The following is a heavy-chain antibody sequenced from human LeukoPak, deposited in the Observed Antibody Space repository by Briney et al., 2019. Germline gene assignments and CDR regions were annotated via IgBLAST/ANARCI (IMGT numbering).Heavy chain of an antibody. J-gene: IGHJ6*02. CDR1: GFTFSSYA. CDR2: ISGSGGST. V-gene: IGHV3-23*01. D-gene: IGHD3-22*01. Sequence: GGSLRLSYAASGFTFSSYAMSWVRQAPGKGLEWVSAISGSGGSTYYADSVKGRFTISRDNSKNTLYLQMNSLRAEDTAVYYCAKAGPNYYYDSSGYYSVAYYYYGMDVWGQGTTVTVSS. CDR3: AKAGPNYYYDSSGYYSVAYYYYGMDV.